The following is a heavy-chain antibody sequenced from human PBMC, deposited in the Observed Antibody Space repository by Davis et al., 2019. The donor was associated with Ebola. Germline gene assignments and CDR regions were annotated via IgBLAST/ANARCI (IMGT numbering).Heavy chain of an antibody. V-gene: IGHV3-23*01. J-gene: IGHJ4*02. Sequence: GESLKISCAASGFTFRSYAMSWVRQAPGKGLEWVSAVSGDGTTYSADPVKGRFTISRYNSKNTLYLQMSSLRTEDTAVYYCVKWGAYWGQGTLVTVSS. D-gene: IGHD3-16*01. CDR2: VSGDGTT. CDR1: GFTFRSYA. CDR3: VKWGAY.